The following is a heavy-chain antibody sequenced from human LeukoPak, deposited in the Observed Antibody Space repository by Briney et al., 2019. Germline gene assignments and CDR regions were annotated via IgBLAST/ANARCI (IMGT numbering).Heavy chain of an antibody. D-gene: IGHD6-19*01. J-gene: IGHJ4*02. Sequence: GGSLRLSCAASGFTFDDYAMHWVRQAPGKGLEWVSLISWDGGSTYYADSVKGRFTISRDNSKNSLYLQMNSLRAEDTDLYYCAKDSGSGWYYFDYWGQGTLVTVSS. CDR3: AKDSGSGWYYFDY. V-gene: IGHV3-43D*03. CDR2: ISWDGGST. CDR1: GFTFDDYA.